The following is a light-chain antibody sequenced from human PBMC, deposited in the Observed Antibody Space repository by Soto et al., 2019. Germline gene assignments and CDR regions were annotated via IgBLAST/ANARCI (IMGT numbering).Light chain of an antibody. CDR1: QNLGTLY. CDR3: QQDAGSPRT. CDR2: SAS. Sequence: EIVLTQSPGTLSLSPGERGTLSCRASQNLGTLYLAWFQQKSGQAPRLLIYSASRRATGIPDRFTGSGSGTDFTLTINRVETEDFAVYFCQQDAGSPRTFGKGTKV. J-gene: IGKJ1*01. V-gene: IGKV3-20*01.